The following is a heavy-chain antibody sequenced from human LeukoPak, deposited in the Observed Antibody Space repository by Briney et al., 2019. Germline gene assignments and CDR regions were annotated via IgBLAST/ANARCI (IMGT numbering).Heavy chain of an antibody. D-gene: IGHD2-15*01. CDR3: ARAAVVVVAATWLGYYYGMDV. V-gene: IGHV1-18*04. CDR1: GYTFTSYG. J-gene: IGHJ6*04. CDR2: ISAYNGNT. Sequence: ASVKVSCKASGYTFTSYGISWVRQAPGQGLEWMGWISAYNGNTNYAQKLQGRVTMTTDTSTSTAYMELRSLRSDDTAVYYCARAAVVVVAATWLGYYYGMDVWGKGTTVTASS.